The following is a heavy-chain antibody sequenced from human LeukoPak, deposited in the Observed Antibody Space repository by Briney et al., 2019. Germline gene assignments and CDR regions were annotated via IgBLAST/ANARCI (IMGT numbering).Heavy chain of an antibody. Sequence: AASVKVSCKASGYTFTKYGITWVRQAPGQGLEWMGWISTYNGNTNYAQKLQGRVTMTTDTSTSTAYMELRSLISDDAAVYYCARGPIIAVAGTYYYYGMDVWGQGTTVTVSS. CDR3: ARGPIIAVAGTYYYYGMDV. CDR1: GYTFTKYG. CDR2: ISTYNGNT. V-gene: IGHV1-18*01. J-gene: IGHJ6*02. D-gene: IGHD6-19*01.